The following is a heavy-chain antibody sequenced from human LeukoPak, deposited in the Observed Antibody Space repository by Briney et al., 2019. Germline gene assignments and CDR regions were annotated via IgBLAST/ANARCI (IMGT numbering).Heavy chain of an antibody. CDR2: IYSGGST. D-gene: IGHD6-13*01. V-gene: IGHV3-53*01. J-gene: IGHJ6*02. CDR3: ARDRVAAAGNSYYGMDV. CDR1: GFTVSSNY. Sequence: PGGSPRLSCAASGFTVSSNYMSWVRQAPGKGLEWVSVIYSGGSTYYADSVKGRFTISRDNSKNTLYLQMNSLRAEDTAVYYCARDRVAAAGNSYYGMDVWGQGTTVTVSS.